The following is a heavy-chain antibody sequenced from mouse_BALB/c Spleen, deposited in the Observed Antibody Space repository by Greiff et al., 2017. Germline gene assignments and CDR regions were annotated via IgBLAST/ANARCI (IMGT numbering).Heavy chain of an antibody. Sequence: DVQLVESGGGLVQPGGSLKLSCAASGFTFSSYTMSWVRQTPEKRLEWVAYISNGGGSTYYPATVKGRFTISRDNAKNTLYLQMSSLKSEDTAMYYCARQITADWYFEVWGAGTTVTVSS. V-gene: IGHV5-12-2*01. CDR2: ISNGGGST. J-gene: IGHJ1*01. CDR3: ARQITADWYFEV. CDR1: GFTFSSYT. D-gene: IGHD1-1*01.